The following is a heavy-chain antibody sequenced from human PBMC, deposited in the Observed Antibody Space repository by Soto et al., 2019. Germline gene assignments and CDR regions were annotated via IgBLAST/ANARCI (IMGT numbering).Heavy chain of an antibody. CDR2: ISGSGGST. Sequence: PGGSLRLSCAASGFTFSGYGMSWVRQATGKGLEWVSAISGSGGSTYYADSVTGRFTISRDNSKNTLYLQMNSLRAEDTAGYYCAKDQSAQRITMVRAHGMDVWGQGTTVTVSS. J-gene: IGHJ6*02. V-gene: IGHV3-23*01. D-gene: IGHD3-10*01. CDR1: GFTFSGYG. CDR3: AKDQSAQRITMVRAHGMDV.